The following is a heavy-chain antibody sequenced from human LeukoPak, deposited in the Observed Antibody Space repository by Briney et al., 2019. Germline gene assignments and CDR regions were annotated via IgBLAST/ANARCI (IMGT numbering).Heavy chain of an antibody. CDR2: IKGNGET. J-gene: IGHJ4*02. CDR1: GLTFSTFA. Sequence: GGSLRLSCAASGLTFSTFAMSWVRQGPARGLEWVSIIKGNGETCYADSVKGRFTLSRDSYRNRVYIQMNNLRVEDRAIYDCARASWVSSTYAVRWGQGTVVTVSS. V-gene: IGHV3-23*01. D-gene: IGHD2-2*01. CDR3: ARASWVSSTYAVR.